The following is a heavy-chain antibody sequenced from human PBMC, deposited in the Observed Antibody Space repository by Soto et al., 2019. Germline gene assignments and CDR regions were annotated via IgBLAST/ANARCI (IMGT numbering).Heavy chain of an antibody. Sequence: EVQLLESGGGFIHPGGSLRLSCAASGFSFSSFAMNWVRQAPGKGLEWVSIISGSADSTFYADSVKGRFTISRDNSTYAVSLQINSLRAEATAVYYCAKTRGAMIYAISVYGMDVWGQGTTVTVSS. CDR1: GFSFSSFA. CDR3: AKTRGAMIYAISVYGMDV. D-gene: IGHD2-8*01. CDR2: ISGSADST. V-gene: IGHV3-23*01. J-gene: IGHJ6*02.